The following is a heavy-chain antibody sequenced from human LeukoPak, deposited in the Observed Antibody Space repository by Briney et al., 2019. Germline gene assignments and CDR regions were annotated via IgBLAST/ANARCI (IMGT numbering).Heavy chain of an antibody. D-gene: IGHD6-6*01. Sequence: PGGSLRLSCAASGFTFSSYSMNWVRQAPGKGLVWVSRINSDARSTSYADSVKGRFTTSRDNAKNTLYLQMNSLRAEDTAVYYCAKDHLEYMYSSSSGDVWGKGTTVTVSS. CDR2: INSDARST. V-gene: IGHV3-74*01. CDR1: GFTFSSYS. J-gene: IGHJ6*04. CDR3: AKDHLEYMYSSSSGDV.